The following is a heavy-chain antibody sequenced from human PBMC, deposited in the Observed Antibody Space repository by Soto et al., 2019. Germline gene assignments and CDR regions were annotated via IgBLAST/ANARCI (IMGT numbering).Heavy chain of an antibody. CDR3: ARVNVYYGDYEDYYYYMDV. CDR1: GGSISSYY. CDR2: IYYSGST. D-gene: IGHD4-17*01. V-gene: IGHV4-59*01. Sequence: SETLSLTCTVSGGSISSYYWSWIRQPPGKGLEWIGYIYYSGSTNYNPSLKSRVTIPVGTSKNQFSLKLSSVTAADTAVYYCARVNVYYGDYEDYYYYMDVWGKGTTVTVSS. J-gene: IGHJ6*03.